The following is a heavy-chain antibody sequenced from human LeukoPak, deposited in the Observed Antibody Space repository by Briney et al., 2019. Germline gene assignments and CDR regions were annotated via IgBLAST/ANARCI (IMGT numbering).Heavy chain of an antibody. J-gene: IGHJ4*02. CDR2: IQYDGKNE. D-gene: IGHD5-12*01. Sequence: GGSLRLSCAASGFTFSRNNMHWVRQAPGKGLEWVAFIQYDGKNEYYADSVKGRFTISRDNSKNTLYLQMNSLRAEDTAVYYCAKDQEYSGYDPYFDYWGQGTLVTVSS. CDR3: AKDQEYSGYDPYFDY. V-gene: IGHV3-30*02. CDR1: GFTFSRNN.